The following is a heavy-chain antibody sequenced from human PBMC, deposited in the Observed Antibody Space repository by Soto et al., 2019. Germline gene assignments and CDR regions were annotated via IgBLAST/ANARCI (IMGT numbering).Heavy chain of an antibody. D-gene: IGHD1-7*01. CDR2: ISAYNGNT. Sequence: GASVKVSCKASGYTFTSYGISWVRQAPGQGLEWMGWISAYNGNTNYAQKLQGRVTMTTDTSTSTAYMELRSLRSDDTAVYYCARDRSTRYNWNSVDYWGQGTPVTVSS. J-gene: IGHJ4*02. CDR3: ARDRSTRYNWNSVDY. CDR1: GYTFTSYG. V-gene: IGHV1-18*01.